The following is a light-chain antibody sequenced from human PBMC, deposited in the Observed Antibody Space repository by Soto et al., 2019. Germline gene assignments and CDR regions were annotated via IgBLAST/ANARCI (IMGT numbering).Light chain of an antibody. CDR3: SSYTSTMTNV. CDR1: SSDVGGFNS. CDR2: DVV. J-gene: IGLJ1*01. V-gene: IGLV2-14*03. Sequence: QSPLTQPASVSGSPGQSITISCTGTSSDVGGFNSVSWYQLRPGTAPKLILYDVVDRPSGVSYRFSGSKSGNTASLTISGLQAADEADYFCSSYTSTMTNVFGSGPKVTVL.